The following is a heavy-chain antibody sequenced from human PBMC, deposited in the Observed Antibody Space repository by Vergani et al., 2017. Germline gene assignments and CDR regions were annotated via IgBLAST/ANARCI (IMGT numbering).Heavy chain of an antibody. Sequence: EVQLVESGGALIQPGGSLRLSCAASGVNFNNYVITWIRQAPGRGLEWVSGISVSGRSIYYADSVKGRFTISRDNSKNTLYLQMNSLRAEDTAVYYCARDDSSSHRKYWYFDLWGRGTLVTVSS. J-gene: IGHJ2*01. CDR1: GVNFNNYV. CDR2: ISVSGRSI. D-gene: IGHD6-6*01. V-gene: IGHV3-23*04. CDR3: ARDDSSSHRKYWYFDL.